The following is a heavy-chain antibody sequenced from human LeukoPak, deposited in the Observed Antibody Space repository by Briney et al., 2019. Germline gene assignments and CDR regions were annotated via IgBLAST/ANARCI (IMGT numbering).Heavy chain of an antibody. V-gene: IGHV3-48*04. CDR1: GFLFHRYG. D-gene: IGHD3-22*01. Sequence: GGSLRLSCAASGFLFHRYGMTWVRQAPWKGLEWVSYISTSSPTIYYADSVKGRFSISRDDAKNSLYLQMSSLRAEDTAVYYCARDARGFYDTSGYYGFDYWGQGTLVTVSS. CDR3: ARDARGFYDTSGYYGFDY. CDR2: ISTSSPTI. J-gene: IGHJ4*02.